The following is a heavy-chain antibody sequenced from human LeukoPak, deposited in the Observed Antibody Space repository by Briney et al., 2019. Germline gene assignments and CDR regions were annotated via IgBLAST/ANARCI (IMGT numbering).Heavy chain of an antibody. CDR3: AKDHSADGWPTFEY. CDR1: GFGVHTFA. Sequence: GGSLRLSCAVSGFGVHTFAMSWVRQAPGKGLEWPASITKYDGRLYYADSVRGRFTISRDTSQNELYLQMNSLRVDDSAIYYCAKDHSADGWPTFEYWGRGTLVTVSS. V-gene: IGHV3-23*01. J-gene: IGHJ4*02. D-gene: IGHD5-24*01. CDR2: ITKYDGRL.